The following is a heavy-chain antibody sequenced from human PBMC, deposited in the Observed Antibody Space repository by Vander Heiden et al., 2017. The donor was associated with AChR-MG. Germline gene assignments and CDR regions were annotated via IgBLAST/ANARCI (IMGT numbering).Heavy chain of an antibody. CDR2: ISGSGGST. D-gene: IGHD3-16*01. Sequence: EVPPLESGGGLVQPGGSLRLACAASGFTFRSHARSWVRQAPGKGLEWVSAISGSGGSTYYADSVKGRFTISRDNSKNTLYLQMNSLRAEDTAVYYCAKDRDGGLHLGDPSPFDYWGQGTLVTVSS. CDR1: GFTFRSHA. V-gene: IGHV3-23*01. CDR3: AKDRDGGLHLGDPSPFDY. J-gene: IGHJ4*02.